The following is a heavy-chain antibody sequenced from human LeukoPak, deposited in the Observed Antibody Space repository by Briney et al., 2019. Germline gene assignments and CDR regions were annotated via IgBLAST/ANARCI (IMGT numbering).Heavy chain of an antibody. Sequence: ASVKVPCKASGGTFSSYAISWVRQAPGQGLEWMGWMNPNSGNTGYAQKFQGRVTMTRDTSISTAYMELSSLTSEDTAVYYCARTDGDFDYWGQGTLVTVSS. CDR2: MNPNSGNT. V-gene: IGHV1-8*02. CDR3: ARTDGDFDY. D-gene: IGHD4-17*01. CDR1: GGTFSSYA. J-gene: IGHJ4*02.